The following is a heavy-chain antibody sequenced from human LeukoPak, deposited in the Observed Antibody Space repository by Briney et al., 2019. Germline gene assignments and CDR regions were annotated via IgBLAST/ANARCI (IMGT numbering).Heavy chain of an antibody. V-gene: IGHV4-31*03. CDR2: IHYSGSA. CDR3: ARGLAGFVRGGLDV. Sequence: PSQTLSLTCTVSGGSISSDGYYWSWIRQHPGKGLEWVGYIHYSGSAYYNPALKSRVTISVDTSKNQFSLKLSSVTAADTAVYYCARGLAGFVRGGLDVWGKGTTITVSS. J-gene: IGHJ6*04. CDR1: GGSISSDGYY. D-gene: IGHD3-10*01.